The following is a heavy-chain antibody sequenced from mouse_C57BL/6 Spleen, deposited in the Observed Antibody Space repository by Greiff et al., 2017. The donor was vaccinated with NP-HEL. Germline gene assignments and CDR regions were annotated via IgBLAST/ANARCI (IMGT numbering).Heavy chain of an antibody. J-gene: IGHJ4*01. CDR3: ARGNYGRDYAMDY. Sequence: QVQLKQPGAELVKPGASVKMSCKASGYTFTSYWITWVKQRPGQGLEWIGDIYPGSGSTNYNEKFKSKATLTVDTSSSTAYMQVSSLTSEDSAVDYCARGNYGRDYAMDYWGQGTSVTVSA. V-gene: IGHV1-55*01. CDR2: IYPGSGST. D-gene: IGHD1-1*01. CDR1: GYTFTSYW.